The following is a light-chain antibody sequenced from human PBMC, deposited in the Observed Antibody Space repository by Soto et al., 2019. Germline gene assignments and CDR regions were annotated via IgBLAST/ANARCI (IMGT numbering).Light chain of an antibody. V-gene: IGKV1-33*01. CDR1: HDISNY. CDR3: QRYADLLFT. J-gene: IGKJ4*02. CDR2: DAS. Sequence: DIQMTQTPSSLSASVGDRVTISCQASHDISNYLNWFQQKPGKAPKPLISDASTLETGVTSRFSGSGSGTDFTYSIRSLQPEDIATHYCQRYADLLFTVGRGTKE.